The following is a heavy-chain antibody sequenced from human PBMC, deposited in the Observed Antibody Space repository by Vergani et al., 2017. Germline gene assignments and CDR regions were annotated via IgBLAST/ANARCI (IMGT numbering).Heavy chain of an antibody. D-gene: IGHD5-12*01. J-gene: IGHJ4*02. CDR3: AKLAAVDIVATDY. V-gene: IGHV4-31*03. CDR2: IYYSGST. Sequence: QLQLQESGPGLVKPSETLSLTCTVSGGSISSGGYYWSWIRQHPGKGLEWIGYIYYSGSTYYNPSLKSRVTISVDTSKNQFSLKLSSVTAADTAVYYCAKLAAVDIVATDYWGQGTLVTVSS. CDR1: GGSISSGGYY.